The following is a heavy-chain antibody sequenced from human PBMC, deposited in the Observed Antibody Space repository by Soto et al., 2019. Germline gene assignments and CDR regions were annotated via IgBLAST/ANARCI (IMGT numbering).Heavy chain of an antibody. D-gene: IGHD7-27*01. V-gene: IGHV4-34*01. J-gene: IGHJ4*02. CDR3: ARGWGRIFDY. Sequence: QVQLQQWGAGLLKPSETLSLTCAVYGGSFSGYYWNWIRQPPGKGLEWIGEINHSGSTNYNPSLKSRVTISVDTSKTQCSLKLSSVTAADTAVYYCARGWGRIFDYWGQGTLVTVSS. CDR1: GGSFSGYY. CDR2: INHSGST.